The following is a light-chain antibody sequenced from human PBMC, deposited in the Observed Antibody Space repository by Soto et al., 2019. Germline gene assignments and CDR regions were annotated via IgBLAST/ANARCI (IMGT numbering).Light chain of an antibody. J-gene: IGKJ2*01. CDR1: QTVYSSF. CDR2: GTS. V-gene: IGKV3-20*01. CDR3: QQHGGSPPYT. Sequence: EVVLTQSPGTLSLSPGDRATVSCRASQTVYSSFFAWYQQKGGQAPRLLIYGTSNRAAGIPDRFSGHGSGTDFTLTIDGLEPEDFAMYFCQQHGGSPPYTFGRGTRVEI.